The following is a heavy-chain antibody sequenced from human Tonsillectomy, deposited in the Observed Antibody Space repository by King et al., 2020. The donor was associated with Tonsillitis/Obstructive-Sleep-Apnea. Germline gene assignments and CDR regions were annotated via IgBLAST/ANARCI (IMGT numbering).Heavy chain of an antibody. CDR1: GFTCDDYA. CDR3: VKYPDPRRSGWYLDDFDI. V-gene: IGHV3-9*01. D-gene: IGHD6-19*01. Sequence: VQLVESGGGLVQPGRSLRLSCAASGFTCDDYAMHWVRQAPGEGLEWVSGIIWNSGSIGYADSVKGRFTISRDNAKNSLYLQMNSLRAEDTALYYCVKYPDPRRSGWYLDDFDIWGQGTMVTVSS. CDR2: IIWNSGSI. J-gene: IGHJ3*02.